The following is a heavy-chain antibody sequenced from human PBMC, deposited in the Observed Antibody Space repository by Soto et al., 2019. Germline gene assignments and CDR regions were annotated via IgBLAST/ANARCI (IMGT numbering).Heavy chain of an antibody. CDR2: IKSRPDGGTA. Sequence: EVHLVESGGGLVEPGGSLRLSCAASGFIFNNAWMTWVRQAPGKGLAWVAHIKSRPDGGTADYAASVKGRFTISRDDSGYTLYLQMNSLRIEDTAVYYCTTAGPRDWYFNLWGRGTLVTVSS. J-gene: IGHJ2*01. V-gene: IGHV3-15*01. CDR1: GFIFNNAW. CDR3: TTAGPRDWYFNL.